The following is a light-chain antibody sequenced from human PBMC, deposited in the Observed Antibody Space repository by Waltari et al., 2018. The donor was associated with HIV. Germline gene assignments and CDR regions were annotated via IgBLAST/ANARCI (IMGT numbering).Light chain of an antibody. V-gene: IGLV2-14*01. J-gene: IGLJ3*02. Sequence: HSALTQPDSVSGSPGQSTTISCTGPTSDISDFNFVSWYQQPPGRAPKLIIFEFYSRPSGISDRFSGSKSGVTASLTISALRAEDEADYFCSSYSARGFVVFGGGTKVTVL. CDR3: SSYSARGFVV. CDR2: EFY. CDR1: TSDISDFNF.